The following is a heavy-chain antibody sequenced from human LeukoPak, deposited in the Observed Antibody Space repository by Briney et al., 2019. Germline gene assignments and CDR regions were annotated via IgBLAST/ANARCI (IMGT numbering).Heavy chain of an antibody. CDR1: GFTFDDYA. Sequence: GGSLRLSCAASGFTFDDYAMHWVRHAPGKGLEWVSLISGDGSSTFYADSLKGRFTISRDNSKNSLYLQMHSLRTEDTALYFCGTAVRGVIFDSLVDYWGQGTLVTVSS. V-gene: IGHV3-43*02. J-gene: IGHJ4*02. D-gene: IGHD3-10*01. CDR3: GTAVRGVIFDSLVDY. CDR2: ISGDGSST.